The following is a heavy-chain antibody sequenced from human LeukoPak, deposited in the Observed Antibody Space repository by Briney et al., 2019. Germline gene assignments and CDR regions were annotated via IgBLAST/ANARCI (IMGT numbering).Heavy chain of an antibody. V-gene: IGHV1-2*04. D-gene: IGHD3-16*01. CDR2: INPNSGGT. CDR1: GYTFTGYY. Sequence: ASVKVSCKASGYTFTGYYMHWVRQAPGQGLEWMGWINPNSGGTNYAQKFQGWVTMTRDTSISTAYMELSRLRSDDTAVYYCAREAPRTGYGRLGQRPNFDYWGQGTLVTVSS. CDR3: AREAPRTGYGRLGQRPNFDY. J-gene: IGHJ4*02.